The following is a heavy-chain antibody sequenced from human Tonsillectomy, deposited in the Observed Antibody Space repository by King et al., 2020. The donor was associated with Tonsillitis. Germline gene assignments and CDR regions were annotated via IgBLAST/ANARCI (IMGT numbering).Heavy chain of an antibody. Sequence: VQLQQWGARLLKPSETLSLTCAVYGGSSSGYYWTWIRQPPGKGLEWIGEINHSGSTNYNPSLKSRVTISVDTSKNQFSLTLSPVTAAAPAVYYCARGGGSIFGVIVADSYYYYMDVWGKGTTVTVSS. J-gene: IGHJ6*03. CDR2: INHSGST. D-gene: IGHD3-3*01. CDR3: ARGGGSIFGVIVADSYYYYMDV. CDR1: GGSSSGYY. V-gene: IGHV4-34*01.